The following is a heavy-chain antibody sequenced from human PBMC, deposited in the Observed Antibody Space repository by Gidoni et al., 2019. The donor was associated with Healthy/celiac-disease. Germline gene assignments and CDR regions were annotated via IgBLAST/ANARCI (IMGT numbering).Heavy chain of an antibody. CDR2: ISSSSSYT. J-gene: IGHJ6*02. Sequence: QVQLVESGGGLVKPGGSLRLSCAASGFPFSDYYMSWIRQAPGKGLEWVSYISSSSSYTNYADSVKGRFTISRDNAKNSLYLQMNSLRAEDTAVYYCARDLGVGAKGGMDVWGQGTTVTVSS. D-gene: IGHD1-26*01. CDR3: ARDLGVGAKGGMDV. V-gene: IGHV3-11*06. CDR1: GFPFSDYY.